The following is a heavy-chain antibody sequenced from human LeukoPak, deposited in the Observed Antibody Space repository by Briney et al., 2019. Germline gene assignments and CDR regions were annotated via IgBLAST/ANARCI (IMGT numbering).Heavy chain of an antibody. CDR2: INPNGGSA. J-gene: IGHJ4*02. Sequence: ASVKVSCKASGYTFPNYHIHWVRQAPGQGLEWLGIINPNGGSASYAQRFQGRVTMTRDTSTTTVYMELTSLRSEDTAVYYCARLLHPDQGSSDYWGQGTLVTVSS. CDR1: GYTFPNYH. D-gene: IGHD2/OR15-2a*01. V-gene: IGHV1-46*01. CDR3: ARLLHPDQGSSDY.